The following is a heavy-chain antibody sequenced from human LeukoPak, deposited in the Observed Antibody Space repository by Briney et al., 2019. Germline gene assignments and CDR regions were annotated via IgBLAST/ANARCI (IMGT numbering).Heavy chain of an antibody. Sequence: SETLSLTCAVYGGSFSGYYWSWIRQPPGKGLEWIGYIYYSGSTNYNPSLKSRVTISVDTSKNQFSLKLSSVTAADTAVYYCARDYYDSSGYYDNWFDPWGQGTLVTVSS. CDR2: IYYSGST. J-gene: IGHJ5*02. D-gene: IGHD3-22*01. V-gene: IGHV4-59*01. CDR3: ARDYYDSSGYYDNWFDP. CDR1: GGSFSGYY.